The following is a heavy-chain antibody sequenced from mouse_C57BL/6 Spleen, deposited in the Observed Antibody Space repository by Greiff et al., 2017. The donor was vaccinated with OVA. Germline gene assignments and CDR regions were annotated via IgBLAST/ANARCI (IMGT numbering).Heavy chain of an antibody. CDR2: ISSGGSYT. CDR3: AKQGITTVVAENAMDY. CDR1: GFTFSSYG. Sequence: EVQLQESGGDLVKPGGSLKLSCAASGFTFSSYGMSWVRQTPDKRLEWVATISSGGSYTYYPDSVKGRFTISRDNAKNTLYLQVSSLKSEDTAMDYSAKQGITTVVAENAMDYWGQGTSVTVSS. D-gene: IGHD1-1*01. J-gene: IGHJ4*01. V-gene: IGHV5-6*01.